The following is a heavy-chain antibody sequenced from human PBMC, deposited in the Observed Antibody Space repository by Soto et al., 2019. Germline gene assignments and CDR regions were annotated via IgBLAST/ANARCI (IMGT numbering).Heavy chain of an antibody. CDR1: GGYSSGYY. V-gene: IGHV4-59*01. J-gene: IGHJ4*02. CDR3: ARSDGRY. CDR2: IYYSGST. Sequence: PSETLCLSCSVSGGYSSGYYGSWIRQPPGKGLEWIGYIYYSGSTNYNPSLKSRVTISVDTSKNQFSLKLSSVTAADTAVYYCARSDGRYWGQGTLVTVSS.